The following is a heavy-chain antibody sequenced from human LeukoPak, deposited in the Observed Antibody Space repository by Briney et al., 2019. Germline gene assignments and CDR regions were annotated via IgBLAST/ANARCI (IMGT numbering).Heavy chain of an antibody. D-gene: IGHD2-15*01. V-gene: IGHV4-30-2*01. CDR2: IYHSGST. CDR3: ARGGSFAFDI. Sequence: SQTLSLTCAVSGGSISSGGYSWSWIRQPPGKGLEWIGYIYHSGSTYYNPSLKSRVTISVDRSKNQFSLKLSSVTAADTAVYYCARGGSFAFDIWGQGTMVTVSS. J-gene: IGHJ3*02. CDR1: GGSISSGGYS.